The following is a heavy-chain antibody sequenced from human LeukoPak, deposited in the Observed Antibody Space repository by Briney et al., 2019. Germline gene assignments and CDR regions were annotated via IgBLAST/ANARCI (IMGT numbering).Heavy chain of an antibody. CDR1: EFTFSSYW. Sequence: GGSLRLSCAASEFTFSSYWIHWVRQAPGKGLVWVSRINTDGSRTTYADSVKGRFTISRDNAKNTVYLQMNSLGAEDTAVYYCARAGDYRFDYWGQGTLVTVSS. J-gene: IGHJ4*02. V-gene: IGHV3-74*01. CDR2: INTDGSRT. D-gene: IGHD3-16*01. CDR3: ARAGDYRFDY.